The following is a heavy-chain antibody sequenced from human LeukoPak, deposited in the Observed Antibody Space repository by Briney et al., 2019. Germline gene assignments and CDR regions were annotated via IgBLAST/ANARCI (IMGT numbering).Heavy chain of an antibody. J-gene: IGHJ4*02. V-gene: IGHV3-30*04. D-gene: IGHD6-6*01. CDR2: LSYDGSNK. CDR3: ARGPNSNWSGLDF. Sequence: GRSLRLSCAASGFTFSSYAMHWVRQAPGKGLEWVAVLSYDGSNKYYADSVKGRFTVSRDNAKNTLYLQVNNLRAEDTAVYYCARGPNSNWSGLDFWGQGTLLTVSS. CDR1: GFTFSSYA.